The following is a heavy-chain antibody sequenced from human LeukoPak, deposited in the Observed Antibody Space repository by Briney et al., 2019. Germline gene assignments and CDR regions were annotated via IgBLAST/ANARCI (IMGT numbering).Heavy chain of an antibody. CDR2: INSDGSST. Sequence: PGGSLRLSCAASGFTLSSYWMHSVRQAPGKGLVWVPRINSDGSSTSYADSGKGGFTISRDNAKNTLYLQMNGLRAEDTAVYYCARDRGYDFWSPRGGLFDPWGQGTLVTVSS. V-gene: IGHV3-74*01. CDR1: GFTLSSYW. D-gene: IGHD3-3*01. CDR3: ARDRGYDFWSPRGGLFDP. J-gene: IGHJ5*02.